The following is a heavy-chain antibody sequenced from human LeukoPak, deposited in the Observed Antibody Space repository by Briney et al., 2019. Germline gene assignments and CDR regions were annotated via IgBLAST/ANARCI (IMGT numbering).Heavy chain of an antibody. Sequence: SETLSLTCAVYGGSFSGYYWSWIRQPPGKGLEWIGEINHSGSTNYNPSLKSRVTISVDTSKNQFSMKLSSVTAADTAVYYCARIEGGFREFHWGQGTLVTVSS. CDR2: INHSGST. V-gene: IGHV4-34*01. J-gene: IGHJ4*02. CDR3: ARIEGGFREFH. D-gene: IGHD3-10*01. CDR1: GGSFSGYY.